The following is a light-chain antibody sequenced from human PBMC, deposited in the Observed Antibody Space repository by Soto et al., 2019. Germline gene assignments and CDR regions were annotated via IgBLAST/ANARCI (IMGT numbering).Light chain of an antibody. V-gene: IGLV2-23*02. J-gene: IGLJ2*01. CDR3: SAFAGIISFEV. Sequence: QSALTQPASVSGSPGQPITISCTGTNSDVGSYNLVSWYQQHPGKAPKLIISEINKRPSGVSNRFSGSKSGNTASLTICGLQSEDEADYYCSAFAGIISFEVFGGGTKLTVL. CDR2: EIN. CDR1: NSDVGSYNL.